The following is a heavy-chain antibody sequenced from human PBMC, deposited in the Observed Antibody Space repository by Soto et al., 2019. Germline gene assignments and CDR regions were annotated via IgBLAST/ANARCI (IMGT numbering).Heavy chain of an antibody. Sequence: GGSLRLSCAASGFTFSSYAMSWVRQAPGKGLEWVSAISGSGGSTYYADSVKGRFTISRDNSKNTLYLQMNSLRAEDTAVYYCAKMTTAGWVGCSGGSCAPDAFDIWGQGTMVTVSS. CDR3: AKMTTAGWVGCSGGSCAPDAFDI. J-gene: IGHJ3*02. CDR1: GFTFSSYA. CDR2: ISGSGGST. D-gene: IGHD2-15*01. V-gene: IGHV3-23*01.